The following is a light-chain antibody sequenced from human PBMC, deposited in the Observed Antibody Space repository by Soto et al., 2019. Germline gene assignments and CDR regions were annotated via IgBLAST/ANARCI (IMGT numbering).Light chain of an antibody. V-gene: IGLV2-14*01. CDR3: SSYTSRNTVV. Sequence: QSAPTQPASVSGSPGQSITMSCTGASSDIDGYDYVSWYQRHPGEAPKLLIYDVTNRPSGVSNRFSASKSGNTASLTISGLQAEDEADYFCSSYTSRNTVVFGGGTKLTVL. CDR2: DVT. CDR1: SSDIDGYDY. J-gene: IGLJ3*02.